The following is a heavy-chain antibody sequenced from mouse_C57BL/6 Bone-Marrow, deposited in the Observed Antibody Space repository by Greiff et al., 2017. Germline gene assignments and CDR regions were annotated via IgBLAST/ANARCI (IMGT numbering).Heavy chain of an antibody. CDR3: ARDPDYYGSSYPYYFDY. V-gene: IGHV1-55*01. D-gene: IGHD1-1*01. J-gene: IGHJ2*01. Sequence: VQLQQPGAELVKPGASVKMSCKASGYTFTSYWITWVKQRPGQGLEWIGDIYPGSGSTNYNEKFKSKATLTVDTSSSTAYMQLSSLTSEDSAVYYCARDPDYYGSSYPYYFDYWGQGTTLTVSS. CDR1: GYTFTSYW. CDR2: IYPGSGST.